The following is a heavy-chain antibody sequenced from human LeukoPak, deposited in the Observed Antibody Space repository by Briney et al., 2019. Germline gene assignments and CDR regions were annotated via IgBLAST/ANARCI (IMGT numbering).Heavy chain of an antibody. CDR2: ISGRSISV. D-gene: IGHD3-10*01. CDR3: ARGQTYYYGSGSYYLVD. J-gene: IGHJ4*02. CDR1: GFTFNNSA. V-gene: IGHV3-23*01. Sequence: PGGSLRLSCAASGFTFNNSAMSWVRQAPGKGLEWVSAISGRSISVYYADSVKGRFIISRDNSKNTLYLQMNTLRAEDTAVYYCARGQTYYYGSGSYYLVDWGQGTLVTVSS.